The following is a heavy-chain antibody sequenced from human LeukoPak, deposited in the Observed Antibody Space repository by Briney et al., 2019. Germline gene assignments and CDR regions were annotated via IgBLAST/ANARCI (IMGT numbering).Heavy chain of an antibody. V-gene: IGHV3-74*01. J-gene: IGHJ5*02. CDR2: INIDGSST. Sequence: PGGSLRLSCAASVFTFSSYWMHWVRRAPGKGLVWVSRINIDGSSTSYADSVKGRFTISRDNAKNTLYLQMNSLRVEDTAVYYCARDPYNWNSNWLDPWGQGTLVTVSS. D-gene: IGHD1-20*01. CDR3: ARDPYNWNSNWLDP. CDR1: VFTFSSYW.